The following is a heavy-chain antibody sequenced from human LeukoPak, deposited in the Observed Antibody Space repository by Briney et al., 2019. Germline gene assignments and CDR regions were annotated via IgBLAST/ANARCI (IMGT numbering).Heavy chain of an antibody. CDR3: ARALDIVVVVAGGFDP. J-gene: IGHJ5*02. D-gene: IGHD2-15*01. CDR2: INPNSGGT. Sequence: GASVKVSCKASGYTFTGYYMHWVRQAPGQGLEWMGWINPNSGGTNYAQKFQGRVTMTRDTSISTAYMELSRLRSDDTAVYYCARALDIVVVVAGGFDPWGQGTLVTVSS. V-gene: IGHV1-2*02. CDR1: GYTFTGYY.